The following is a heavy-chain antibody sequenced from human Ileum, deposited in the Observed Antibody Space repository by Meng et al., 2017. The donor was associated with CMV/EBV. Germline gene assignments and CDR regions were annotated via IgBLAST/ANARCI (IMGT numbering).Heavy chain of an antibody. CDR1: GGTFSSYA. CDR2: IIPIFGTA. D-gene: IGHD2-21*01. J-gene: IGHJ4*02. V-gene: IGHV1-69*05. Sequence: SVKVSCKASGGTFSSYAISWVRQAPGQGLEWMGGIIPIFGTANYAQKFQGRVTMTRDTSISTAYMELSRLRSDDTAVYYCARAILLYYFDYWGQGTLVTVSS. CDR3: ARAILLYYFDY.